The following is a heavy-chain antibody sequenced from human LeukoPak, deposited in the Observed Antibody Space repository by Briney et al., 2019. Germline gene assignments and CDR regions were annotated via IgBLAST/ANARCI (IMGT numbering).Heavy chain of an antibody. CDR1: GDSVRNHY. D-gene: IGHD2-15*01. Sequence: SETLSLTCTVSGDSVRNHYWIWIRQPAGGGLEWLGRVYTSGSPNYHPSLRGRASMSVDASKNQFSLKLHSMTAADTAVYYCAGGGHCSGGSCPSPYWGPGILVTVSS. V-gene: IGHV4-4*07. CDR2: VYTSGSP. CDR3: AGGGHCSGGSCPSPY. J-gene: IGHJ4*02.